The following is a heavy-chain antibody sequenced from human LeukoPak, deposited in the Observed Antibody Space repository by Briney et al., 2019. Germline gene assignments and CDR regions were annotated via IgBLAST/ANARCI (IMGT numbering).Heavy chain of an antibody. CDR2: IYYSGST. D-gene: IGHD4-23*01. J-gene: IGHJ3*02. CDR3: ARLLDYGGNSVAFDI. V-gene: IGHV4-39*01. CDR1: GGSISSSSYY. Sequence: SETLSPTCTVSGGSISSSSYYWGWIRQPPGKGLEWIGNIYYSGSTYYNPSLKSRVTISVDTSKNQFSLKLSSVTAADAAVYYCARLLDYGGNSVAFDIWGQGTMVTVSS.